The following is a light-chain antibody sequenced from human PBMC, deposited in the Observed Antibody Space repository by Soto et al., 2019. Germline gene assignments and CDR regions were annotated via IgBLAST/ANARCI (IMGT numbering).Light chain of an antibody. CDR3: HQRRNWPTGRVT. Sequence: EIVLTQSPATLSLSPGERATLSCSASQSVSSYLAWYQQKPGQAPRLLIYDASNRATGIPARFSGSGSGTDFTRPLSRLEPEEFAVYYCHQRRNWPTGRVTVGPGTKVDIK. CDR2: DAS. V-gene: IGKV3-11*01. CDR1: QSVSSY. J-gene: IGKJ3*01.